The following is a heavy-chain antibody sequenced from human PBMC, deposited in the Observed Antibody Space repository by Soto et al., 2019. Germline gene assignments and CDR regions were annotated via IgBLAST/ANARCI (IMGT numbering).Heavy chain of an antibody. V-gene: IGHV4-39*01. J-gene: IGHJ6*02. D-gene: IGHD3-3*01. CDR2: IYYSGST. CDR1: GRSISSSSYY. Sequence: SETLSLTCTLSGRSISSSSYYWGWIRQPPGKGLEWIGSIYYSGSTYYNPSLKSRVTISVATSKNQFSLKLSSVTAADTAVYYCARHAYDFWSGYYKSPYYYYGMDVGGQGTTVTVSS. CDR3: ARHAYDFWSGYYKSPYYYYGMDV.